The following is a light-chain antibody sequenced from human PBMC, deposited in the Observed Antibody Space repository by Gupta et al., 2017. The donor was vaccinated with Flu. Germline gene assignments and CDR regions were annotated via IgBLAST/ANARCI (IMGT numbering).Light chain of an antibody. CDR2: DIS. CDR1: SSDVGGYDF. J-gene: IGLJ1*01. Sequence: QSALTQPASVSASPGQSITISCPGTSSDVGGYDFVSWYQQHPGTAPKLMIYDISQRPSGVSDRFSGSKSGTTASLAISGLQAEDEADYYCGTYATSSTPCVFGTGTKVTVL. CDR3: GTYATSSTPCV. V-gene: IGLV2-14*03.